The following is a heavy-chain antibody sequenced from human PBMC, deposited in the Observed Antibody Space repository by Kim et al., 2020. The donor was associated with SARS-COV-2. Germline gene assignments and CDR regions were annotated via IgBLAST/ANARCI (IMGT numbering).Heavy chain of an antibody. Sequence: GGSLRLSCAASGFTFSSYAIHWVRQAPGKGLEWVAVISSGGSDKYYVDSVKGRFIISRDNSKNTLYLHMSSLRADDTAVYYCARDTCSAGSCYPRGWFDPWGQGTLVTVSS. J-gene: IGHJ5*02. CDR2: ISSGGSDK. CDR3: ARDTCSAGSCYPRGWFDP. D-gene: IGHD2-15*01. CDR1: GFTFSSYA. V-gene: IGHV3-30*04.